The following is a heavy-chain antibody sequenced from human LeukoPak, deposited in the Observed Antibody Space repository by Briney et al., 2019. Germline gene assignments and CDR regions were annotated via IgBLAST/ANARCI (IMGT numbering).Heavy chain of an antibody. J-gene: IGHJ4*02. CDR1: GFTFSSYA. CDR3: AKESSGSYYSGDY. D-gene: IGHD3-10*01. CDR2: ISGAGGST. Sequence: GGSLRLSCAASGFTFSSYAMSWVRQAPGKGLEWVSTISGAGGSTYYTDSVKGRFTISRDNSKNTLYLQMNSLRAEDTSVYHCAKESSGSYYSGDYWGQGTLVTVSS. V-gene: IGHV3-23*01.